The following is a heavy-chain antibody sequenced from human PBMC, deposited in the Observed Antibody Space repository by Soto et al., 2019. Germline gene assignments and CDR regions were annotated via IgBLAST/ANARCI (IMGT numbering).Heavy chain of an antibody. Sequence: SETLSLTCTVSGGSISSSSYYWGWIRQPPGKGLEWIGSIYYSGSTYYNPSLKSRVTISVDTSKNQFSLKLSSVTAADTAVYYCARCRIAVAAFDYWGQGTLVTVSS. CDR1: GGSISSSSYY. CDR2: IYYSGST. CDR3: ARCRIAVAAFDY. J-gene: IGHJ4*02. D-gene: IGHD6-19*01. V-gene: IGHV4-39*01.